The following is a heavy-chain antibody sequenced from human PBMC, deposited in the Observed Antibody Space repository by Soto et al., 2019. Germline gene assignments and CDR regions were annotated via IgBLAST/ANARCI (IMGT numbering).Heavy chain of an antibody. CDR3: ARGGTAVGSYYSLSDNWFDH. CDR1: GGSFSGFY. D-gene: IGHD1-26*01. Sequence: SETLSLTCAVYGGSFSGFYWSWIRQPPGKGLEWIGEINHSGSTNYNPSLKSRVTISVDTSKNQFSLKLSSVTAADTAVYYCARGGTAVGSYYSLSDNWFDHWGQGPLVTVSS. CDR2: INHSGST. V-gene: IGHV4-34*01. J-gene: IGHJ5*02.